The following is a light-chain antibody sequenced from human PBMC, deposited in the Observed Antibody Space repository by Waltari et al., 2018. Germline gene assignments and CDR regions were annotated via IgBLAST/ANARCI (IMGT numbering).Light chain of an antibody. Sequence: DIQLTQSPSTLSASVGDRVIITCRAIQSISTWLDWYQQKPGKAPKLLIYQASTLVSGVPSRFSGSGSGTEFTLTISSLQPDDFATYYCQQYNSYSRTFGQGTKVEI. J-gene: IGKJ1*01. CDR2: QAS. V-gene: IGKV1-5*03. CDR1: QSISTW. CDR3: QQYNSYSRT.